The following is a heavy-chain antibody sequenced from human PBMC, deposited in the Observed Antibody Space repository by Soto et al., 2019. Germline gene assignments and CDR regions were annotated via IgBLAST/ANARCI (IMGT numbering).Heavy chain of an antibody. CDR2: IYPGDSDT. D-gene: IGHD6-13*01. Sequence: GESLKVSCKGSGYSFTTYWIGWVRQMPGKCLEWMGIIYPGDSDTKYSPSLEGHITISVDKSISTTYLQWSSLKASDTAIYYCARRIAAAGGYYYYAFDVWGQGTAVTVS. V-gene: IGHV5-51*01. J-gene: IGHJ6*02. CDR3: ARRIAAAGGYYYYAFDV. CDR1: GYSFTTYW.